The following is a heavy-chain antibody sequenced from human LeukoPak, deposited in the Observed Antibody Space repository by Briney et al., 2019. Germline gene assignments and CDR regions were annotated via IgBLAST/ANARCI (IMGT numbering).Heavy chain of an antibody. Sequence: ASVKVSCKASGGTFSSYAISWVRQAPGQGLEWMGRIIPILGIENYAQKFQGRVTITADKSTSTAYMELSSLRSEDTAVYYCARAGRVGATPFSYWGQGTLVTVSS. V-gene: IGHV1-69*04. CDR2: IIPILGIE. CDR1: GGTFSSYA. J-gene: IGHJ4*02. CDR3: ARAGRVGATPFSY. D-gene: IGHD1-26*01.